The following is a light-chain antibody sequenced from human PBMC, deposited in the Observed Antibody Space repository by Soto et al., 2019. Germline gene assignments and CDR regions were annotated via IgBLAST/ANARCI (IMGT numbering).Light chain of an antibody. Sequence: DIQMTQSPSSLFANVGDRVTITCRASQGISTFLHWYQQRPGRAPTPLIFGASNLQTGVPSRFSGRGSGTEFTLTISSLQPEDIATYYCQHTRTTPRTFGQGTKVEVK. CDR1: QGISTF. CDR3: QHTRTTPRT. V-gene: IGKV1-39*01. J-gene: IGKJ1*01. CDR2: GAS.